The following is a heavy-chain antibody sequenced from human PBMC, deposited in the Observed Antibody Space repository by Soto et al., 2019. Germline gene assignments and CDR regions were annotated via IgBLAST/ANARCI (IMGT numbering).Heavy chain of an antibody. CDR3: ARAGGITIFGVVMGGAWFDP. CDR2: INPSGGST. CDR1: GYTFTGYY. J-gene: IGHJ5*02. D-gene: IGHD3-3*01. Sequence: QVQLVQSGAEVKKPGASVKVSCKASGYTFTGYYMHWVRQAPGQGLEWMGWINPSGGSTSYAQKFQGRVTMTRDTSTSTVYMELSSLRSEDTAVYYCARAGGITIFGVVMGGAWFDPWGQGTLVTVSS. V-gene: IGHV1-46*01.